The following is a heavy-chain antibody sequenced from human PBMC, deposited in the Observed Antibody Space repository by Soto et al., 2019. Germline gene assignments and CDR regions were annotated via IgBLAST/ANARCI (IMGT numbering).Heavy chain of an antibody. V-gene: IGHV2-5*02. D-gene: IGHD2-2*01. CDR3: AYLFGSRADCGPNSYLDY. CDR2: IYWDDDE. J-gene: IGHJ4*02. Sequence: QITLKESGPTLVNPTQTLTLTRTFSGFSLSTTAEGVGCIRQPPGKALEWLALIYWDDDERYSPSLKSRLTITKDTSKNQVVLTMTHVDAVDTATYYCAYLFGSRADCGPNSYLDYWGQGILVTVSS. CDR1: GFSLSTTAEG.